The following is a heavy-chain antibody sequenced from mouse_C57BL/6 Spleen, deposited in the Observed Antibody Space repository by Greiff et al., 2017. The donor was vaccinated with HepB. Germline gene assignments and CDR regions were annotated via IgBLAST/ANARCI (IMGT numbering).Heavy chain of an antibody. CDR3: ARKGGSSSYWYFDV. J-gene: IGHJ1*03. CDR2: IDPSDSET. V-gene: IGHV1-52*01. Sequence: QVQLQQSGAELVRPGSSVKLSCKASGYTFTSYWMHWVKQRPIQGLEWIGNIDPSDSETHYNQKFKDKATLTVDKSSSTAYMQLSSLTSEDSAVYYCARKGGSSSYWYFDVWGTGTTVTVSS. CDR1: GYTFTSYW. D-gene: IGHD1-1*01.